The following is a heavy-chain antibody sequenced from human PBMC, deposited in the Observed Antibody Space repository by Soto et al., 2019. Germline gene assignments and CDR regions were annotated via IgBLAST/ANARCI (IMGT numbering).Heavy chain of an antibody. V-gene: IGHV1-46*01. D-gene: IGHD6-19*01. CDR1: GYTFTSYG. CDR2: INPSGGST. Sequence: ASVKVSCKASGYTFTSYGISWVRQAPGQGLEWMGIINPSGGSTSYAQKFQGRVTMTRDTSTITVYMELSSLRSEDTAVYYCARGFAEQWLVRHEYFQHWGQGTLVTVSS. CDR3: ARGFAEQWLVRHEYFQH. J-gene: IGHJ1*01.